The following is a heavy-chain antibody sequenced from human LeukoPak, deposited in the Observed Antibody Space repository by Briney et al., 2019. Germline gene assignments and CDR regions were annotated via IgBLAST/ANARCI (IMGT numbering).Heavy chain of an antibody. Sequence: KAGGSLRLSCTTPGFTFGDYSMSWFRQAPGKGLEWVGFIRSKGYGGTAEYAASVKGRFTISRDDSNSIAYLQMDSLKTEDTAVYYCTREIRYFDWFQADYWGQGTLVTVSS. CDR2: IRSKGYGGTA. CDR3: TREIRYFDWFQADY. D-gene: IGHD3-9*01. CDR1: GFTFGDYS. V-gene: IGHV3-49*05. J-gene: IGHJ4*02.